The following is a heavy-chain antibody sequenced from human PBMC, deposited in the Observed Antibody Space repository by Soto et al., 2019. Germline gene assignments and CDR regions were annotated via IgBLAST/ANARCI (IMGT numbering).Heavy chain of an antibody. CDR3: ARDRVGGGDRYAFDI. J-gene: IGHJ3*02. CDR1: GGSISSGGYY. D-gene: IGHD2-21*02. V-gene: IGHV4-31*03. CDR2: IYYSGST. Sequence: SETLSLTCTVSGGSISSGGYYWSWIRQHPGKGLEWIGYIYYSGSTYYNPSLKSRVTISVDTSKNQFSLKLSSVTAADTAVYYCARDRVGGGDRYAFDIWGQGTMVTVSS.